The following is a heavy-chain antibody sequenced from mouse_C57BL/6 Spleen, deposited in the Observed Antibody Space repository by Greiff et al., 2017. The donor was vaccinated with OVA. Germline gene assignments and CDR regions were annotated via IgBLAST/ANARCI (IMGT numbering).Heavy chain of an antibody. Sequence: QVQLQQPGAELVKPGASVKLSCTASGYTFTSYWMHWVQQRPGQGLEWIGMIHPNSGSTNYNEKLKSKATLTVDKSSSTVYMQLSSLTSEDSAVYYCARGGFYYDYDGDYGGQGTTLTVSS. D-gene: IGHD2-4*01. CDR3: ARGGFYYDYDGDY. CDR1: GYTFTSYW. J-gene: IGHJ2*01. CDR2: IHPNSGST. V-gene: IGHV1-64*01.